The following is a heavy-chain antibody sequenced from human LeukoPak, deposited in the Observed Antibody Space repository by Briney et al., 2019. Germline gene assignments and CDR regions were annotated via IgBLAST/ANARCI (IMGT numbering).Heavy chain of an antibody. J-gene: IGHJ4*02. CDR3: ARDILATSIAAPYY. CDR1: GGSISSGSYY. D-gene: IGHD6-13*01. V-gene: IGHV4-61*02. Sequence: SQTLSLTCTVSGGSISSGSYYWSWIRQPAGKGLEWIGRIYTSGSTNYNPSLKSRVTISVDTSKNQFSLKLSSVTAADTAVYYCARDILATSIAAPYYWGQGTLVTVSS. CDR2: IYTSGST.